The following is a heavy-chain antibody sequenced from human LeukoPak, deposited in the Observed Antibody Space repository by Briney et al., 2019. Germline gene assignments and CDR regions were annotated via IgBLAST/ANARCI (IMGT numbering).Heavy chain of an antibody. CDR2: IYYSGST. Sequence: SETLSLTCTVSGGSISSYYWSWIRQPPGEGLEWIGYIYYSGSTNYNPSLKSRVTISVDTSKNQFSLKLSSVTAADTAVYYCARLHSSSWNSFDYWGQGTLVTVSS. V-gene: IGHV4-59*01. CDR3: ARLHSSSWNSFDY. J-gene: IGHJ4*02. D-gene: IGHD6-13*01. CDR1: GGSISSYY.